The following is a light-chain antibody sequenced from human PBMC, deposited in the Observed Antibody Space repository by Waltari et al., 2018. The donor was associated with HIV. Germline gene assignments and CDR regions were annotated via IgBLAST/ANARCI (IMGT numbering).Light chain of an antibody. J-gene: IGKJ1*01. CDR2: KAS. CDR3: QQYTTTWT. CDR1: QTISTW. Sequence: DIQLTQSPSALSASVGDTVTINCRASQTISTWLGWYQQKPGQAPKLLIYKASSLQSGVPSRFSGSGSGTEFTLTISSLQPEDFATYYCQQYTTTWTFGQGTKVELK. V-gene: IGKV1-5*03.